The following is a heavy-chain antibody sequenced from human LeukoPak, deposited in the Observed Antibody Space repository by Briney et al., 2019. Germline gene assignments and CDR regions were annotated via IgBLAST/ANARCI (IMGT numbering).Heavy chain of an antibody. J-gene: IGHJ4*02. V-gene: IGHV4-61*02. Sequence: SQTLSLTCSVSGASVSTTAYFWNWIRQPAGEGLEWIGRIYASGNTHYNPSLKSRVTMSLDTSKNQFSLTMNSVTAADSAVYYCARLDCGGDCYVDYWGQGNLVTVSS. CDR2: IYASGNT. D-gene: IGHD2-21*02. CDR1: GASVSTTAYF. CDR3: ARLDCGGDCYVDY.